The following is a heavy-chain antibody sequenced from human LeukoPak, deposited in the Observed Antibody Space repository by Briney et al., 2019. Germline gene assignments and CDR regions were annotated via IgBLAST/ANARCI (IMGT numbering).Heavy chain of an antibody. CDR3: AITGYYDFWSGYAPDYGMDV. D-gene: IGHD3-3*01. CDR2: IYYSGST. J-gene: IGHJ6*02. Sequence: SETLSLTCPVSGGSISSSSYYWGWIRQPPGKGLEWIGSIYYSGSTYYNPSLKSRVTISVDTSKNQFSLKLSSVTAADTAVYYCAITGYYDFWSGYAPDYGMDVWGQGTTVTVSS. V-gene: IGHV4-39*01. CDR1: GGSISSSSYY.